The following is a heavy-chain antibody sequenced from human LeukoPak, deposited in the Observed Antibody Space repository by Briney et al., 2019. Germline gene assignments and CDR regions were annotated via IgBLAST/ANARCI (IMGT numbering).Heavy chain of an antibody. CDR2: IYPGDSDT. CDR1: GYSFTSYW. J-gene: IGHJ4*02. D-gene: IGHD3-10*01. Sequence: GESLKISFKGSGYSFTSYWIGWVRQMPGKGLEWMGIIYPGDSDTRYSPSFQGQVTISADKSISTAYLQWSSLKASDTAMYYCARRVTTMVRGVTAYYFDYWGQGTLVTVSS. V-gene: IGHV5-51*01. CDR3: ARRVTTMVRGVTAYYFDY.